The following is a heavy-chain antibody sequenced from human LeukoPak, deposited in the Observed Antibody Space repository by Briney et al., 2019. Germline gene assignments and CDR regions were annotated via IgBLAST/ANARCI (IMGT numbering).Heavy chain of an antibody. CDR2: IKSKKDGEIT. J-gene: IGHJ4*02. CDR1: GFTFNNFA. V-gene: IGHV3-15*01. Sequence: PGGSLRLSCAASGFTFNNFAMTWVRQAPGKGLEWVGRIKSKKDGEITDYAAPVKGRFTISRDDSKDTLYLQMNSLKPEDTAVYYCSTGGGVLRFLGGQGTLVTVSS. CDR3: STGGGVLRFL. D-gene: IGHD3-3*01.